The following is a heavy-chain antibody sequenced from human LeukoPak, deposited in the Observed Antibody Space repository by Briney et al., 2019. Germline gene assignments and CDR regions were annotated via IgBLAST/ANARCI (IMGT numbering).Heavy chain of an antibody. CDR2: MNHNSGST. CDR3: ARGPNKSDGGNSGSAWFDP. Sequence: ASVKVSCKASGYTFTTYDINWVRQATGQGLERMGWMNHNSGSTGYAQKFQGRVTMTRNTSISTAYMELSSLRSEDTAVYYCARGPNKSDGGNSGSAWFDPWGQGTLVTVSS. J-gene: IGHJ5*02. V-gene: IGHV1-8*01. D-gene: IGHD4-23*01. CDR1: GYTFTTYD.